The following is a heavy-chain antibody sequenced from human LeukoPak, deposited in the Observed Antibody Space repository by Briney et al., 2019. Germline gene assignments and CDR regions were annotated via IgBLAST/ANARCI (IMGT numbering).Heavy chain of an antibody. J-gene: IGHJ4*02. CDR3: ARDGRPLDY. Sequence: PGRSLRLSCAASGFTFSDYAMHWVRQTPGKGLEWVANIKQDGGEKYYVDSVKGRFTISRDNAKNSLYLQMNSLRVEDTAVYYCARDGRPLDYWGQGTLVTVSS. CDR1: GFTFSDYA. V-gene: IGHV3-7*03. CDR2: IKQDGGEK.